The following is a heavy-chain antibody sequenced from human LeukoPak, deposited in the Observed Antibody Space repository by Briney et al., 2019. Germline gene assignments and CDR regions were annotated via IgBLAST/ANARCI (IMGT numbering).Heavy chain of an antibody. D-gene: IGHD3-3*01. CDR3: ARVITIFGVAANYYYYMDV. J-gene: IGHJ6*03. Sequence: SETLSLTCAVYGGSFSGYYWSWIRQPPGKGLEWIGEINHSGSTNYNPSLKSRVTISVDTSKNQFSLKLSSVTAADTAVYYCARVITIFGVAANYYYYMDVWGKGTTVTVSS. CDR1: GGSFSGYY. V-gene: IGHV4-34*01. CDR2: INHSGST.